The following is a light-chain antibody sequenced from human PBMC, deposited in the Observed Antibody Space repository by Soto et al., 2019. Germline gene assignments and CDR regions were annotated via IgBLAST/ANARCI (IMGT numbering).Light chain of an antibody. CDR1: QSINGR. J-gene: IGKJ2*01. CDR2: DVS. CDR3: QQYKVYPYT. V-gene: IGKV1-5*01. Sequence: DIQMTQSPSTLSASIGDRVTITCRASQSINGRLAWYQQKPGRPPKLLIYDVSFLESGVPSRFSCSGSGTDFTLTISSLRPDDFATFYCQQYKVYPYTFGQGTRLDIQ.